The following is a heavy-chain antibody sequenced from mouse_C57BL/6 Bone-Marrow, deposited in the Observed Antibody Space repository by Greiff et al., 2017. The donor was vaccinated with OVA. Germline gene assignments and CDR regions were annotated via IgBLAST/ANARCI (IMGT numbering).Heavy chain of an antibody. Sequence: EVQVVESGGGLVQPKGSLKLSCAASGFSFNTYAMNWVRQAPGKGLEWVARIRSKSNNYATYYADSVKDRFTISRDDSESMLYLQMNNLKTEDTAMYYCVTFYSWFAYWGQGTLVTVSA. CDR1: GFSFNTYA. CDR3: VTFYSWFAY. J-gene: IGHJ3*01. D-gene: IGHD2-1*01. CDR2: IRSKSNNYAT. V-gene: IGHV10-1*01.